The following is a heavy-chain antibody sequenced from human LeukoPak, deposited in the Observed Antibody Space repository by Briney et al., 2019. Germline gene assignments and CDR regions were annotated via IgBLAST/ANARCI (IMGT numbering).Heavy chain of an antibody. Sequence: SGPTLVNPTQSLTLTCSFYGFSLSTTGVGVGWIRQPPEKALEWLAIIYWDDDRRYRPSVRSRLSITKDTSKNQVVLTMSNMDPVDTGTYYCAHIMITYQGVTRDDAFDIWGQGTMVTVSS. CDR1: GFSLSTTGVG. V-gene: IGHV2-5*02. CDR2: IYWDDDR. J-gene: IGHJ3*02. CDR3: AHIMITYQGVTRDDAFDI. D-gene: IGHD3-16*01.